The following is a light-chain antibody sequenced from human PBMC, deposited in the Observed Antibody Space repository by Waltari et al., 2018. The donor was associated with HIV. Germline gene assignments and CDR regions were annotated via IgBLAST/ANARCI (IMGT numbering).Light chain of an antibody. V-gene: IGKV1-39*01. CDR2: AAS. CDR1: QSIRKY. CDR3: QQSYSTPPVT. Sequence: DIQMTQSPSSLSASVGDRVTISCRASQSIRKYLNWYQQKLGKAPNLLIYAASSLQSGVPTRFSGSGSGTDFNLTISSLQPEDFATYYCQQSYSTPPVTFGGGTKVEIK. J-gene: IGKJ4*01.